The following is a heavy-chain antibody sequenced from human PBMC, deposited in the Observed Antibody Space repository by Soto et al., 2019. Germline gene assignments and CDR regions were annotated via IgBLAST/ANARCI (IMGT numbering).Heavy chain of an antibody. CDR2: ISSNGGST. J-gene: IGHJ6*03. Sequence: GGSLRLSCAASGFTFSSYAMHWVRQAPGKGLEYVSAISSNGGSTYYANSVKGRFTISRDNSKNTLYLQMGSLRAEDMAVYYCARSGYCSSTSCAKGIFYYYYYMDVWGKGTTVTVSS. CDR1: GFTFSSYA. D-gene: IGHD2-2*01. CDR3: ARSGYCSSTSCAKGIFYYYYYMDV. V-gene: IGHV3-64*01.